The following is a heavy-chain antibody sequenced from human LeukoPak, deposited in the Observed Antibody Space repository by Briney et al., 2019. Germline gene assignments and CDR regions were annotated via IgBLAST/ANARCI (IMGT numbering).Heavy chain of an antibody. CDR2: IYSTGIT. J-gene: IGHJ5*02. Sequence: PSETLSLTCTVSGGSINTYYWSWIRQPAGKGLEWIGRIYSTGITTYNPSLKGRVTVSVDTSKNQFSLKLSSVTAADTAVYYCARPQSGLGWFDPWGQGILVTVSS. CDR1: GGSINTYY. CDR3: ARPQSGLGWFDP. V-gene: IGHV4-4*07.